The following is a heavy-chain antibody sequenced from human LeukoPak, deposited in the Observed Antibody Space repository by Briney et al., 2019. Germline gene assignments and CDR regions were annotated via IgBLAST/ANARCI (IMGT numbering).Heavy chain of an antibody. CDR1: GYTFTGYY. CDR3: ARDLVGATIDY. J-gene: IGHJ4*02. CDR2: INPNSDGT. V-gene: IGHV1-2*02. Sequence: ASVKVSFKASGYTFTGYYMHWVRQAPGQGLEWMGWINPNSDGTNYAQKFQGRVTMTRDTSISTAYMELSSLRSDDTAVYYCARDLVGATIDYWGQGTLVTVSS. D-gene: IGHD1-26*01.